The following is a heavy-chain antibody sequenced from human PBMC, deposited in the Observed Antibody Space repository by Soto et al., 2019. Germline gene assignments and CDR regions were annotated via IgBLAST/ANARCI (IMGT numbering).Heavy chain of an antibody. D-gene: IGHD3-10*01. CDR3: GRSVRGHVVKYFDY. J-gene: IGHJ4*02. CDR2: THYRSKWYN. CDR1: GDTVSSNSAA. V-gene: IGHV6-1*01. Sequence: HXQTLSVTCAICGDTVSSNSAAWNWIRHSPSRGLEWLGRTHYRSKWYNDYAVSVKSRITINPDTSKNQFSLQLNSVTPEDTAVYYCGRSVRGHVVKYFDYWGQGTLVTVSS.